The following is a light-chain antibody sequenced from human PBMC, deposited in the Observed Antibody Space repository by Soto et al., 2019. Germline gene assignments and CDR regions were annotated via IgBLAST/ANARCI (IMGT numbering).Light chain of an antibody. CDR3: QQRNIWPPVT. CDR1: QSFRGL. CDR2: DAY. Sequence: EIVLTQSPVTLSLSPGERAPLSCRASQSFRGLLAWYQQKPGQAPRLLIYDAYNRATGIPPRFSGSGSGTDFTLTISSLEPEDSAVYYCQQRNIWPPVTFGQGTRLEIK. J-gene: IGKJ5*01. V-gene: IGKV3-11*01.